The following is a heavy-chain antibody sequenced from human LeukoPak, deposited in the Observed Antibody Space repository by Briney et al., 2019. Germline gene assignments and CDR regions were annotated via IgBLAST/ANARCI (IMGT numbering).Heavy chain of an antibody. J-gene: IGHJ4*02. D-gene: IGHD3-22*01. Sequence: ASVKVSCKASGYTFTSYGISWVRQAPGQGLEWMGWISAYNGNTNYAQKLQGRVTMTTDTSTSTAYMELRSLRSDDTAVYYCARGPYYYDSSRVFDYWGQGTLVTVSS. CDR3: ARGPYYYDSSRVFDY. CDR2: ISAYNGNT. CDR1: GYTFTSYG. V-gene: IGHV1-18*01.